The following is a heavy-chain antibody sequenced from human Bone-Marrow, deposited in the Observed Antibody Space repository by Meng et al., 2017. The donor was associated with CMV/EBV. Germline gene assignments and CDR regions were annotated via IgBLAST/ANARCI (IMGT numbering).Heavy chain of an antibody. CDR3: ARGFFINVVVGLYYFDY. Sequence: GSLRLSCAVHGGSFSGYHWSWIRQPPGKGLEWTGEINHSGSTNYTPSLKSRVTISVDTSKNQFSLKLSSVTAADTAVYYCARGFFINVVVGLYYFDYWGHGTLVTVSS. V-gene: IGHV4-34*01. J-gene: IGHJ4*01. CDR1: GGSFSGYH. D-gene: IGHD2-2*01. CDR2: INHSGST.